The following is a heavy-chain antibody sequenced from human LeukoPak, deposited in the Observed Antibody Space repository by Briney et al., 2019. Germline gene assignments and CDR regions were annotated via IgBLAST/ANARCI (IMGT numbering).Heavy chain of an antibody. CDR2: VSHDGSTT. Sequence: RKSLRLSCAASGFAFTNYGTQWVRQAPGKGLEWVAVVSHDGSTTFYADSVKGRFTISRDNSKNTLDLQMDSLRPEDTAVYYCAKEPNPYCSGWYFQDWGRGTLVTVSS. CDR3: AKEPNPYCSGWYFQD. V-gene: IGHV3-30*18. D-gene: IGHD6-25*01. J-gene: IGHJ1*01. CDR1: GFAFTNYG.